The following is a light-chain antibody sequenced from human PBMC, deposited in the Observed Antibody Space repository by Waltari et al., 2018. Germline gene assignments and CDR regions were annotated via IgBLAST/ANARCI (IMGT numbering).Light chain of an antibody. V-gene: IGKV3-11*01. CDR3: QQRSNWPIT. Sequence: EIVLTQSPATLSLSPGERATLPCRASQSVRSYLAWYQQKPGQAPRLLIYAASNRATGIPARFSGSGSGTDFTLTISSLEPEDFAVYYCQQRSNWPITFGQGTRLEIK. J-gene: IGKJ5*01. CDR2: AAS. CDR1: QSVRSY.